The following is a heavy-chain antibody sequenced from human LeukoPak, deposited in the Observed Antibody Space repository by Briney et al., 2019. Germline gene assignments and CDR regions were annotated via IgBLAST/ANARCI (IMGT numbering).Heavy chain of an antibody. CDR3: TRDAFGGVIAPYFHD. J-gene: IGHJ4*02. D-gene: IGHD3-16*02. V-gene: IGHV3-30*07. Sequence: PGGSLRLSCAASGFTFSSYAMHWVRQAPGKGLEWVAVISYDGSNKYYADSVKGRFTISRDNAKNSLYLQMNSLRAEDTALYYCTRDAFGGVIAPYFHDWGQGTRVTVSS. CDR2: ISYDGSNK. CDR1: GFTFSSYA.